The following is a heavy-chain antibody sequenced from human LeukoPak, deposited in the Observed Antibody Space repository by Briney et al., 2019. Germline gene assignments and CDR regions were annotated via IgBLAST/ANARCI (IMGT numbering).Heavy chain of an antibody. CDR1: GFTFSSYA. Sequence: GGSLRLSCAASGFTFSSYAMSWVRQAPGKGLEWVSAVSGSGGSTYYADSVKGRFTISRDNSKNTLYLQMNSLRAEDTAVYYCAKGPSYYYDSSGYSDYWGQGTLVTVSS. D-gene: IGHD3-22*01. J-gene: IGHJ4*02. CDR2: VSGSGGST. CDR3: AKGPSYYYDSSGYSDY. V-gene: IGHV3-23*01.